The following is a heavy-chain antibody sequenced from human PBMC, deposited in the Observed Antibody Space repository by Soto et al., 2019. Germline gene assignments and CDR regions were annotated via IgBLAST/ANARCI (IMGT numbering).Heavy chain of an antibody. J-gene: IGHJ3*02. Sequence: QVQLVESGGGVVQPGRSLRLSCAASGFTFSSYGMHWVRQAPGKGLEWGAVISHDGSNKYYADSGRGRFTISRDSSKNTLDLQMNSLRAEDTAVYYCAKNSGSGSYNAFDIWGQGTMVTVSS. CDR1: GFTFSSYG. CDR2: ISHDGSNK. CDR3: AKNSGSGSYNAFDI. D-gene: IGHD1-26*01. V-gene: IGHV3-30*18.